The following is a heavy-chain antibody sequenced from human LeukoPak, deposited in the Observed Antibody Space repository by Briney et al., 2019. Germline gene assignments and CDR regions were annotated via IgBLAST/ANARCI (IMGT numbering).Heavy chain of an antibody. CDR3: AREDYYGMDV. V-gene: IGHV4-61*01. Sequence: SETLSLTCTVSGGSVSSGSYYWSWIWQPPGKGLEWIGYIYYSGSTNYNPSLKSRVTISVDTSKNQFSLKLSSVTAADTAVYYCAREDYYGMDVWGQGTTVTVSS. J-gene: IGHJ6*02. CDR2: IYYSGST. CDR1: GGSVSSGSYY.